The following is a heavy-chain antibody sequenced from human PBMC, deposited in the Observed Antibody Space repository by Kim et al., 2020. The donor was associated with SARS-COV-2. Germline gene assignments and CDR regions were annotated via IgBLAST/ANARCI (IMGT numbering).Heavy chain of an antibody. J-gene: IGHJ2*01. V-gene: IGHV1-69*04. CDR1: GGTFSSYA. CDR3: ARGWVDGDQWYFDL. CDR2: IIPILGIA. Sequence: SVKVSCKASGGTFSSYAISWVRQAPGQGLEWMGRIIPILGIANYAQKFQGRVTITADRSTSTAYMELSSLRSEDTAVYYCARGWVDGDQWYFDLWGRGTLVTGSP. D-gene: IGHD3-10*01.